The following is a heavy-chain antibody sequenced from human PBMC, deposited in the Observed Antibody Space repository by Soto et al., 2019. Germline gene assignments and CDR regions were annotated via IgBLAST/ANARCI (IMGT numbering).Heavy chain of an antibody. CDR1: GFTFDDYA. J-gene: IGHJ5*02. Sequence: PGGSLRLSCAASGFTFDDYAMPWVRQAPGKGLEWVSGISWSSGTIGYADSVKGRFTISRDNAKNALYLQMNSLRAEDTALYYCAKDGVRMEVSNWFEPWGQGTLVTVSS. V-gene: IGHV3-9*01. CDR3: AKDGVRMEVSNWFEP. CDR2: ISWSSGTI. D-gene: IGHD1-1*01.